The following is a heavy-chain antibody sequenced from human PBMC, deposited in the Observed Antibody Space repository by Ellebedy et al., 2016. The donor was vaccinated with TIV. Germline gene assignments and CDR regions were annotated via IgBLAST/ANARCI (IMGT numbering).Heavy chain of an antibody. CDR1: GCSISSSSYY. J-gene: IGHJ3*02. CDR2: IYYSGST. Sequence: MPSETLSLTCTVSGCSISSSSYYWGLIRQPPGQGLEWIVSIYYSGSTYYNPSLKSRVTISLDTSKKQFSLKLSSVTAADTAVYYCAPWGYLAFDIWGQGTMVTVSS. D-gene: IGHD3-16*02. V-gene: IGHV4-39*01. CDR3: APWGYLAFDI.